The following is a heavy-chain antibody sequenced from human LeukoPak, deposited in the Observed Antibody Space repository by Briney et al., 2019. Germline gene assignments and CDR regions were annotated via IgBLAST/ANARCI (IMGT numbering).Heavy chain of an antibody. CDR3: ARGISIFGLNWFDP. D-gene: IGHD3-3*01. Sequence: ASVKVSCKASGGTFSSYAISWVRQAPGQGLEWMGGIIPIFGTANYAQKFQGRVTITTDESTSTAYMELSSLRSEDTAVYYCARGISIFGLNWFDPWGQGTQVTVSS. CDR1: GGTFSSYA. V-gene: IGHV1-69*05. J-gene: IGHJ5*02. CDR2: IIPIFGTA.